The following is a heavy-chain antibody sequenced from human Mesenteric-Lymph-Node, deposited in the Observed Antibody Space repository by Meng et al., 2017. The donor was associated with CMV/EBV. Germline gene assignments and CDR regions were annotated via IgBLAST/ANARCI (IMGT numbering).Heavy chain of an antibody. V-gene: IGHV3-30-3*01. Sequence: GGSLRLSCAASEFTFSSYAMHWVRQAPGKGLEWVAVISYDGSNKYYADSVKGRFTISRDNSKNTLYLQMNSLRAEDTAVYYCARSNFRSSQVDYWGQGTLVTVSS. CDR2: ISYDGSNK. CDR3: ARSNFRSSQVDY. J-gene: IGHJ4*02. CDR1: EFTFSSYA. D-gene: IGHD3-3*01.